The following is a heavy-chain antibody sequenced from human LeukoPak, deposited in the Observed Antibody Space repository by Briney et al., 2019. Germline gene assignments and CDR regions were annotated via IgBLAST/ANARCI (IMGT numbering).Heavy chain of an antibody. V-gene: IGHV3-30-3*01. CDR1: GFTFSSYA. CDR3: ARSAYCGGDCYLTDY. Sequence: PGGSLRLSCAASGFTFSSYAMHWVRQAPGKGLEWVAVISYDGSNKYYADSVKGRFTISRDNSKNTLYLQMNSLRAEDTAVYYCARSAYCGGDCYLTDYWGQGTLVTVSP. CDR2: ISYDGSNK. D-gene: IGHD2-21*02. J-gene: IGHJ4*02.